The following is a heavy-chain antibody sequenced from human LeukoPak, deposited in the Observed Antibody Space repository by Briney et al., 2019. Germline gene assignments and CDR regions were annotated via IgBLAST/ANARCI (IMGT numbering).Heavy chain of an antibody. CDR2: IRYDGSNK. D-gene: IGHD3-9*01. CDR3: ALYFEWLRSADY. J-gene: IGHJ4*02. V-gene: IGHV3-30*02. Sequence: GGSLRLSCAASGFTFSSYGMHWVRQAPGKGLEWVAFIRYDGSNKYYADSVKGRFTISRDNSKNTLYLQMNSLGAEDTAVYYCALYFEWLRSADYWGQGTLVTVSS. CDR1: GFTFSSYG.